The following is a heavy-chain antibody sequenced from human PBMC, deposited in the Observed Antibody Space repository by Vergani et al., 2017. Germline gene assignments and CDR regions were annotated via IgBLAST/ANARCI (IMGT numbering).Heavy chain of an antibody. V-gene: IGHV3-23*01. CDR2: ISRSGFNT. Sequence: HLLESGGGLVQPGGSLRLSCAASGFPFSSYALTWVRQAPGKGLEWVSTISRSGFNTYYADSVKGRFTVSRDTSKNTLFLQMNSLRAGDTAVYYCAKDVLGDSSDLDSWGPGTLVTVSS. J-gene: IGHJ4*02. CDR3: AKDVLGDSSDLDS. CDR1: GFPFSSYA. D-gene: IGHD3-22*01.